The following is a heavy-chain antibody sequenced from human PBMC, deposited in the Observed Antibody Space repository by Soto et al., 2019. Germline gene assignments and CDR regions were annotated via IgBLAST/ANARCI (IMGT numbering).Heavy chain of an antibody. CDR3: AQSAWGVRYYYGSRSYTCCDT. D-gene: IGHD3-10*01. V-gene: IGHV2-5*02. CDR1: GFSLSTSGVG. Sequence: PTLVHNTETRTLTCTFSGFSLSTSGVGVGWIRQPPGKALEWLALIYWDDDKRYSPSLKSRLTITKDTSKNQVVLTMTNMDPLDTATDSFAQSAWGVRYYYGSRSYTCCDTWGQ. CDR2: IYWDDDK. J-gene: IGHJ5*02.